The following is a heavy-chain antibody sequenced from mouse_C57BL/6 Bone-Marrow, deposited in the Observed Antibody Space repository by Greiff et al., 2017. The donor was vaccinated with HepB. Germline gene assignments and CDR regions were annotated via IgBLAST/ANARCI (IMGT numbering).Heavy chain of an antibody. V-gene: IGHV1-15*01. CDR1: GYTFTDYE. Sequence: VKLVESGAELVRPGASVTLSCKASGYTFTDYEMHWVKQTPVHGLEWIGAIDPETGGTAYNQKFKGKAILTADKSSSTAYMELRSLTSEDSAVYYCTRGLRSGYWGQGTTLTVSS. J-gene: IGHJ2*01. CDR2: IDPETGGT. CDR3: TRGLRSGY. D-gene: IGHD1-1*01.